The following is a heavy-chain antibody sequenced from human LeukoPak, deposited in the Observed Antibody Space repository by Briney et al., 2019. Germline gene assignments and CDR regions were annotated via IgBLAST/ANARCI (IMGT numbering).Heavy chain of an antibody. V-gene: IGHV3-7*01. CDR3: ARSGYCSSTSCYSRGGESDY. D-gene: IGHD2-2*01. CDR2: IKQDGSEK. J-gene: IGHJ4*02. Sequence: GGSLRLSCAASGFTFNNAWMSWVRQAPGKGLEWVANIKQDGSEKYYVDSVRGRFTISRDNAQNSLYLQMNSLRAEDTAVYYCARSGYCSSTSCYSRGGESDYWGQGTLVTVSS. CDR1: GFTFNNAW.